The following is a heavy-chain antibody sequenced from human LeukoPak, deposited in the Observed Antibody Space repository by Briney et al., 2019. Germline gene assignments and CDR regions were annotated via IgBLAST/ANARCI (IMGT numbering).Heavy chain of an antibody. CDR3: VRSYRDLTGYYNHFDY. V-gene: IGHV3-30*03. CDR1: GFTFSNYA. J-gene: IGHJ4*02. Sequence: GGSLRLSCAVSGFTFSNYAMHWVRQGPGKGLEWVAFISDDGSNKYYADSVKGRFTVSRDNAKNTLYLQMNSLRPEDTAVYYCVRSYRDLTGYYNHFDYWGQGNLVTVSS. CDR2: ISDDGSNK. D-gene: IGHD3-9*01.